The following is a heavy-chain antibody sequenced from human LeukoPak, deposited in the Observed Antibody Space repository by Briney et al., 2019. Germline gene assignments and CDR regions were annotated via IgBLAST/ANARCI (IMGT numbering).Heavy chain of an antibody. CDR3: ARILDSAWGELGY. CDR1: GFTFSSYG. CDR2: IQYDGSNK. Sequence: GGSLRLSCAAFGFTFSSYGMHWVRQAPGRGLEWMAFIQYDGSNKFYADSVKGRFTISRDNSKNTLYLQMNSLRADDTAVYYCARILDSAWGELGYWGQGTLVTVSS. J-gene: IGHJ4*02. D-gene: IGHD6-19*01. V-gene: IGHV3-30*19.